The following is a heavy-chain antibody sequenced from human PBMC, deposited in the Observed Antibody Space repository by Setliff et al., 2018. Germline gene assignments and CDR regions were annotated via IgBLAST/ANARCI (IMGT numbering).Heavy chain of an antibody. V-gene: IGHV4-34*01. D-gene: IGHD3-3*01. CDR3: RFWSSYYKNDY. CDR2: INQSGNT. Sequence: PSETLSLTCTVYGASFSDYYWGWIRQSPGKRPEWIAEINQSGNTNYNPSLNSRVSVSVDTPTNQFSLKVFSVTAADTAVYYCRFWSSYYKNDYWAQGTLVTVSS. J-gene: IGHJ4*02. CDR1: GASFSDYY.